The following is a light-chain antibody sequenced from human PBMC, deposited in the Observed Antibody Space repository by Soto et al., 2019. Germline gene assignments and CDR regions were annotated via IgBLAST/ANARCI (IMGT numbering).Light chain of an antibody. CDR3: QQYYSSAS. CDR1: QRVSASY. Sequence: EIVLTQSPGTLSLSPGERATLSCRASQRVSASYLAWYQQKPGQAPRLLIYCAINSAAGLPDRVIGSGSGTAFTLTISRLEPEDFAVYYCQQYYSSASFGQVTKLEIK. V-gene: IGKV3-20*01. J-gene: IGKJ2*01. CDR2: CAI.